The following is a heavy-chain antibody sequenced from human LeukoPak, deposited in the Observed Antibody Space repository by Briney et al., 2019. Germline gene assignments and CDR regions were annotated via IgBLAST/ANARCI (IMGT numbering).Heavy chain of an antibody. CDR2: IYYSGST. J-gene: IGHJ4*02. CDR1: GGSISSSSYY. Sequence: SETLSLTCTVSGGSISSSSYYWGWIRQPPGKGLEWIGSIYYSGSTYYNPSLKSRVTISVDTSKNQFSLKLSSVTAADTAVYYCARGGKGYCSSTSCYFLDYWGQGTLVTVSS. V-gene: IGHV4-39*07. D-gene: IGHD2-2*01. CDR3: ARGGKGYCSSTSCYFLDY.